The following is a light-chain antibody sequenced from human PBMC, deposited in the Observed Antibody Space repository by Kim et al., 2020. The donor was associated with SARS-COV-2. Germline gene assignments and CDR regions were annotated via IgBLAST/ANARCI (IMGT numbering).Light chain of an antibody. CDR2: AAS. V-gene: IGKV1-9*01. J-gene: IGKJ1*01. Sequence: ASVGDRVTIACRASQDISNHLAWYQQKPGKAPEPLIYAASTLKPGVPSRFSGSGSGTEFTLTISSLQPEDFATYSCLQLNTFPRTFGQGTKVDIK. CDR3: LQLNTFPRT. CDR1: QDISNH.